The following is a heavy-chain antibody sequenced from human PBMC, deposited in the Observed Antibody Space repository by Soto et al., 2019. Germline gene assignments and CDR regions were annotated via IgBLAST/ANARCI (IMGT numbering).Heavy chain of an antibody. V-gene: IGHV1-2*04. Sequence: SVKVTCKASGYTFTGYYMHSVRQAPGQGLEWMGWINPNSGGTNYAQKFQGWVTMTRDTSISTAYMELSRLRSDDTAVYYCARELTIFGVVSISLVSAFAICGQGTMVTVSS. CDR3: ARELTIFGVVSISLVSAFAI. CDR2: INPNSGGT. J-gene: IGHJ3*02. D-gene: IGHD3-3*01. CDR1: GYTFTGYY.